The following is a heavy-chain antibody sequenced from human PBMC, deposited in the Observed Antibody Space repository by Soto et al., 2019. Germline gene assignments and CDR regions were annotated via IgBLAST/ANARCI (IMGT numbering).Heavy chain of an antibody. Sequence: QVQLVESGGGVVQPGRSLRLSCAASGFTVSSYAMHWVRQAPGKGLVWVSVISYDGSNKYYADSVKGRFTISRDNSKNTLYLHMNSLGAEDTAVYYCARDPVAYCGGDCRTFDYWGQGTLVTVSS. J-gene: IGHJ4*02. CDR1: GFTVSSYA. CDR2: ISYDGSNK. CDR3: ARDPVAYCGGDCRTFDY. D-gene: IGHD2-21*02. V-gene: IGHV3-30-3*01.